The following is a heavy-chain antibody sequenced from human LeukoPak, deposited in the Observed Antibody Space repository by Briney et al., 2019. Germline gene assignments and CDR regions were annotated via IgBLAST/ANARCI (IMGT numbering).Heavy chain of an antibody. V-gene: IGHV4-34*01. J-gene: IGHJ4*02. CDR2: INHSGST. Sequence: PSETLSLTCAVYGGSLSGYYWSWIRQPPGKGLEWIGEINHSGSTNYNPSLKSRVTISVDTSKNQFSLKLSSVTAADTAVYYCARGPIRSKRFYFDYWGQGTLVTVSS. D-gene: IGHD4-17*01. CDR1: GGSLSGYY. CDR3: ARGPIRSKRFYFDY.